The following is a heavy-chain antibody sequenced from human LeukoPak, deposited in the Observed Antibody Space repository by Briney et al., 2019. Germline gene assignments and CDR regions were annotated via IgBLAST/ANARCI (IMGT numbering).Heavy chain of an antibody. J-gene: IGHJ6*03. V-gene: IGHV3-30*02. CDR1: GFTFTSYD. Sequence: GASLKLSCKASGFTFTSYDMHWVRQAPGQGLEWMGWINSDGSNTYYAQKLQGRFTMSRDTSMNTVYMQMNSLRSEDTAVYYCAKDGYGRGSYYYYYMDVWGKGTTVTVSS. D-gene: IGHD3-10*01. CDR2: INSDGSNT. CDR3: AKDGYGRGSYYYYYMDV.